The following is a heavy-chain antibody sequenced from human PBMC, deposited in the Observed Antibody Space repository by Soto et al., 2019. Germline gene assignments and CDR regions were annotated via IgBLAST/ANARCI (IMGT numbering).Heavy chain of an antibody. Sequence: EVQLLESGGGLVQPGGSLRLSCAASGFTFGSYAMSWVRQAPGKGLEWVSGISESSGHTYYADSVKGRFTISRDNPKNTLYLQITSPIAVAPAVYHCASGRIAGRLRFGVYVWGHGTTITVSS. CDR2: ISESSGHT. CDR1: GFTFGSYA. D-gene: IGHD6-6*01. CDR3: ASGRIAGRLRFGVYV. J-gene: IGHJ6*02. V-gene: IGHV3-23*01.